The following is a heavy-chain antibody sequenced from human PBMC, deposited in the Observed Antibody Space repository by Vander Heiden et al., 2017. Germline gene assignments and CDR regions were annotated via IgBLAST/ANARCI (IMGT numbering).Heavy chain of an antibody. CDR3: ARGGLRYCSSTSCWGFDH. Sequence: QVQLQESGPGLVKPSQTLSLTCPVSGGSISSGGYYGSWIRQHPGKGLEWIGYIYYSGSTYYNPSLKSRVTISVDTSKNQFSLKLSSVTAADTAVYYCARGGLRYCSSTSCWGFDHWGQGTLVTVSS. CDR2: IYYSGST. CDR1: GGSISSGGYY. J-gene: IGHJ4*02. V-gene: IGHV4-31*03. D-gene: IGHD2-2*01.